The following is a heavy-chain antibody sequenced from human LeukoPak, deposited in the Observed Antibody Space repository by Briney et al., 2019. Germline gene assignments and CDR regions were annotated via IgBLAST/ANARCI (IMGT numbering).Heavy chain of an antibody. CDR3: ARRGNYDSSPFDY. D-gene: IGHD3-22*01. CDR2: TYHRSKWYN. V-gene: IGHV6-1*01. CDR1: GDSVSSNNGA. J-gene: IGHJ4*02. Sequence: SQTLSLTCAISGDSVSSNNGAWNWIRQSPSRGLEWLGRTYHRSKWYNDYAVSVKSRITINPDTSKNQFSLKLSSVTAADTAVYYCARRGNYDSSPFDYWGQGTLVTVSS.